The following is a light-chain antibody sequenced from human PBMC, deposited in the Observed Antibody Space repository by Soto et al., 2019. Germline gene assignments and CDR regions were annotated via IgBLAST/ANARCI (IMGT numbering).Light chain of an antibody. CDR3: QQRSNWPLT. CDR1: QSVSSS. Sequence: EIVLTQSPATLPLSPGERATLSCRASQSVSSSLAWYQQNPGQAPRLLIFDASNRATGIPARFRGSGSGTDFTLTISSLEPEDFAVYYCQQRSNWPLTFGGGTKVEIK. CDR2: DAS. J-gene: IGKJ4*01. V-gene: IGKV3-11*01.